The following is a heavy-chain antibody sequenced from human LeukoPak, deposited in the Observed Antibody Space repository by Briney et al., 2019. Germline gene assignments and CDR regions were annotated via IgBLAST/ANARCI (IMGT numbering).Heavy chain of an antibody. CDR3: ARGITMVRGVNNWFDP. CDR1: GGSFSGYY. V-gene: IGHV4-34*01. Sequence: SETLSLTCAVYGGSFSGYYWSWIRQPPGKGLEWIGDINHSGSTNYNPSLKSRVTISVDTSKNQFSLMLSSVTAADTAVYYCARGITMVRGVNNWFDPWGQGTLVTVSS. CDR2: INHSGST. J-gene: IGHJ5*02. D-gene: IGHD3-10*01.